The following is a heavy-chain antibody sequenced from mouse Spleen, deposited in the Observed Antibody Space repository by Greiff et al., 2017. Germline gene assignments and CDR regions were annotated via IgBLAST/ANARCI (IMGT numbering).Heavy chain of an antibody. Sequence: QVQLQQPGAELVRPGSSVKLSCKASGYTFTSYWMHWVKQRPIQGLEWIGNIDPSDSETHYNQKFKDKATLTVDKSSSTAYMQLSSLTSEDSAVYYCARMGGYCPWFAYWGQGTLVTVSA. CDR1: GYTFTSYW. V-gene: IGHV1-52*01. J-gene: IGHJ3*01. CDR2: IDPSDSET. CDR3: ARMGGYCPWFAY. D-gene: IGHD2-3*01.